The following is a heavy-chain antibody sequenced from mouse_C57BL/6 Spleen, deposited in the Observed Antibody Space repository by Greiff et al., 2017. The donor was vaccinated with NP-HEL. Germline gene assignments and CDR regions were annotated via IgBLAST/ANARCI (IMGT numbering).Heavy chain of an antibody. CDR3: ARSLFTAVVATRAMDY. Sequence: EVQLVESGGGLVKPGGSLKLSCAASGFTFSDYGMHWVRQAPEKGLEWVAYISSGSSTIYYADKVKGRFTISRDNAKNTLCLQMTSLRSEDTAMYYGARSLFTAVVATRAMDYWGQGTSVTVSS. CDR2: ISSGSSTI. D-gene: IGHD1-1*01. J-gene: IGHJ4*01. CDR1: GFTFSDYG. V-gene: IGHV5-17*01.